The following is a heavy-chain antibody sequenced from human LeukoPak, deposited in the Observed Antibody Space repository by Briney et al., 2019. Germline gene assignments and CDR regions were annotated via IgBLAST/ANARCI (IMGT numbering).Heavy chain of an antibody. CDR1: GGSISSYY. J-gene: IGHJ4*02. Sequence: PSETLSLTCTVSGGSISSYYWSWIRQPAGKGLEWIGRIYTSGSTNYNPSLKSRVTISVDTSKNQFSLKPSSVTAADTAVYYCARGNRLLPHFDYWGQGTLVTVSS. CDR3: ARGNRLLPHFDY. V-gene: IGHV4-4*07. D-gene: IGHD2/OR15-2a*01. CDR2: IYTSGST.